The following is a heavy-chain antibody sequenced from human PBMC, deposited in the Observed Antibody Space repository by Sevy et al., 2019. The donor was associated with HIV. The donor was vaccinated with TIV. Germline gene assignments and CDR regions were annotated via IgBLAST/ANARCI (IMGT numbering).Heavy chain of an antibody. J-gene: IGHJ5*02. CDR1: GFTFSSYG. D-gene: IGHD2-2*01. CDR3: ARAPGYCTSTNCYDWFDP. V-gene: IGHV3-33*01. Sequence: GGSLRLSCAASGFTFSSYGMHWVRQAPGKGLEWVAVIWNDGCNQYYADSVEGRFTVSRDNSTNTLYLQMNSLRAEDTAVYYCARAPGYCTSTNCYDWFDPWGHGTLVTVSS. CDR2: IWNDGCNQ.